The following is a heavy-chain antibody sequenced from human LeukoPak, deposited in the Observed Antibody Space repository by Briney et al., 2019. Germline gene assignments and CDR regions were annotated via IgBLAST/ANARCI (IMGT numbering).Heavy chain of an antibody. D-gene: IGHD6-6*01. CDR2: IYYSGST. J-gene: IGHJ3*02. CDR1: GGSISSSSYY. CDR3: AREISNEYSSSDDVFDI. Sequence: SETLSLTCTVSGGSISSSSYYWGWIRQPPGKGLEWIGSIYYSGSTYYNPSLKSRVTISVDTSKNQFSLKLSSVTAADTAVYYCAREISNEYSSSDDVFDIWGQGTMVTVSS. V-gene: IGHV4-39*07.